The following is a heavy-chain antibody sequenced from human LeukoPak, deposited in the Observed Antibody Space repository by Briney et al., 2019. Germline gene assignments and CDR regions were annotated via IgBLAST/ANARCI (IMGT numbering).Heavy chain of an antibody. D-gene: IGHD3-10*01. V-gene: IGHV4-34*01. CDR3: ARGVHYYAFTRVMDV. J-gene: IGHJ6*04. CDR2: INHSGRT. Sequence: SETLSLTCAVYGGSFSSYYWSWIRQPPGKGLEWIGEINHSGRTNYNPSLRLRVTRSVDTSNNQCSLKLSSVTAADTAVYYCARGVHYYAFTRVMDVWGKGTTVTVSS. CDR1: GGSFSSYY.